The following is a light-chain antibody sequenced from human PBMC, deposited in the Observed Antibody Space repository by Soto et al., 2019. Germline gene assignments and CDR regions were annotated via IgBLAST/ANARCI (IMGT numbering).Light chain of an antibody. CDR2: AVN. Sequence: QSVLTQSPSASASPGQSVTISCTGSSGYIGAYNYVCWYQQHPGKAPKLIIYAVNKRPSGFPDRFSGSKSGITDSLTVSRPQADDEADYYCGALAGSNTWVFGGGTQVT. CDR3: GALAGSNTWV. V-gene: IGLV2-8*01. J-gene: IGLJ3*02. CDR1: SGYIGAYNY.